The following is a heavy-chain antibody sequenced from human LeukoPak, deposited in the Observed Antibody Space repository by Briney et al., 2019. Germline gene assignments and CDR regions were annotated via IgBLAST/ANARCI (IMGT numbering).Heavy chain of an antibody. V-gene: IGHV3-11*01. CDR2: ISSSGSTI. J-gene: IGHJ6*02. CDR3: AREVSGVVAATQTGYYYGMDV. Sequence: GGSLRLSCAASGFTFSDYYMSWNRQAPGKGLEWVSYISSSGSTIYYADSVKGRFTISRDNAKNSLYLQMNSLRAEDTAVYYCAREVSGVVAATQTGYYYGMDVWGQGTTVTVSS. CDR1: GFTFSDYY. D-gene: IGHD2-15*01.